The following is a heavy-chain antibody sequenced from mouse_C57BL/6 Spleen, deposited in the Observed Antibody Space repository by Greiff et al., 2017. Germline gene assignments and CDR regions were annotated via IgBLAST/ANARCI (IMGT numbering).Heavy chain of an antibody. V-gene: IGHV1-81*01. CDR2: IYPRSGNT. CDR1: GYTFTSYG. CDR3: GRGELGRYFDV. Sequence: VQLQQSGAELARPGASVKLSCKASGYTFTSYGISWVKQRTGQGLEWIGEIYPRSGNTYYNEKFKGKATLTADKSSSTAYMGLRSLTSEDSAVYFCGRGELGRYFDVWGTGTTVTVSS. J-gene: IGHJ1*03. D-gene: IGHD4-1*01.